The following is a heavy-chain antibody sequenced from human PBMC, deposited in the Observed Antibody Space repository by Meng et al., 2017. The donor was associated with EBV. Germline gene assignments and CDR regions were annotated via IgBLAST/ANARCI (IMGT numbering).Heavy chain of an antibody. CDR3: AEGRGTFDY. CDR1: GESFSGTY. Sequence: VQVQAWVVALVMLSGPLSLPGGLCGESFSGTYCTWVRQSPGKGLEWIGEVNHAGRTNFNPSLKSRVSISLDTSKNQFSLKLNSVTVADTAVYYCAEGRGTFDYWGRGTLVTVSS. CDR2: VNHAGRT. J-gene: IGHJ4*02. V-gene: IGHV4-34*01.